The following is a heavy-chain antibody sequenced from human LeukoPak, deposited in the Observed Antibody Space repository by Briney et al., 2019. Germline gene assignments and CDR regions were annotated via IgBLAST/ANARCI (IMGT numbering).Heavy chain of an antibody. V-gene: IGHV3-21*01. Sequence: GGSLRLSCAASGFTFSSYSMNWVRQAPGKGLEWVSSISSSSSYIYYADSVKGRFTISRDNAKNSLHLQMNSLRAEDTAVYYCARKRDILTGYNDYWGQGTLVTVSS. CDR2: ISSSSSYI. CDR1: GFTFSSYS. D-gene: IGHD3-9*01. J-gene: IGHJ4*02. CDR3: ARKRDILTGYNDY.